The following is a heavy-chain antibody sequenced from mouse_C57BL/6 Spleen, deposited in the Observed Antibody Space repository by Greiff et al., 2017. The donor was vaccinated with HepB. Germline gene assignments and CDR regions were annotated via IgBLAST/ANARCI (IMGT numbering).Heavy chain of an antibody. D-gene: IGHD4-1*01. CDR3: TRLTGTLFDY. Sequence: VKLMESGAELVRPGASVTLSCKASGYTFTDYEMHWVKQTPVHGLEWIGAIDPETGGTAYNQKFKGKAILTADKSSSTAYMELRSLTSEDSAVYYCTRLTGTLFDYWGQGTTLTVSS. V-gene: IGHV1-15*01. CDR2: IDPETGGT. CDR1: GYTFTDYE. J-gene: IGHJ2*01.